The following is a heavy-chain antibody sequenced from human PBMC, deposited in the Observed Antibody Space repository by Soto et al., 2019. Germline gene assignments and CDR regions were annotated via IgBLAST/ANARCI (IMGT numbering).Heavy chain of an antibody. Sequence: EVPLLESGGGLVQPGGSLRLSCAASGFTFSTYDMNWVRQAPGNGLEWVSAISGSGGSIHYADSVKGRFTISRDNSKNTLYLQMNSLRDEDTAVYHCVKGYWKGDVWGQGTTVTVSS. D-gene: IGHD1-1*01. J-gene: IGHJ6*02. CDR2: ISGSGGSI. CDR3: VKGYWKGDV. CDR1: GFTFSTYD. V-gene: IGHV3-23*01.